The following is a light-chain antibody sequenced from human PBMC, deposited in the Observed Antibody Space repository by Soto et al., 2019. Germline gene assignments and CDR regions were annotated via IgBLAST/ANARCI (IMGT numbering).Light chain of an antibody. CDR1: QSISSY. J-gene: IGKJ1*01. CDR2: AAS. Sequence: DIQMTQSPSSLSASVGDRVTITCRASQSISSYLNWYQQKPGKAPKLLIYAASSLQSGVPSGFSGFGSGTDFALTISSLQPEDFATYYCQQAYSTPRTFGQGTKVDIK. CDR3: QQAYSTPRT. V-gene: IGKV1-39*01.